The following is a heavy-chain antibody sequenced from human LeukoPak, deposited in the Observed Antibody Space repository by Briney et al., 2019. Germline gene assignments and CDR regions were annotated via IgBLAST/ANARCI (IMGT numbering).Heavy chain of an antibody. D-gene: IGHD4-17*01. CDR2: IKQDGSEK. Sequence: GGSLRLSCAASGFTVSSSYMSWVRQAPGKGLEWVANIKQDGSEKYYVDSVKGRFTISRDNAKKSLYLQMNSLRAEDTAVYYCARDKSYGDATDYWGQGTLVTVSS. CDR3: ARDKSYGDATDY. V-gene: IGHV3-7*01. CDR1: GFTVSSSY. J-gene: IGHJ4*02.